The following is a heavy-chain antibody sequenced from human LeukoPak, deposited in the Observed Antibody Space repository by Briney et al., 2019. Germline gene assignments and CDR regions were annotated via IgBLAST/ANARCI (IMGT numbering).Heavy chain of an antibody. Sequence: SETLSLTCTVPDGSISNSYWKWVRQSPGKGLEWIGYIYSSGNANYNPSFKSRVTLSVDTSKNQFSLNLNSVTASDTAVYYCANSYDGKIVPFDNWGQGTLVTVSS. D-gene: IGHD4-23*01. CDR3: ANSYDGKIVPFDN. J-gene: IGHJ4*02. V-gene: IGHV4-4*09. CDR1: DGSISNSY. CDR2: IYSSGNA.